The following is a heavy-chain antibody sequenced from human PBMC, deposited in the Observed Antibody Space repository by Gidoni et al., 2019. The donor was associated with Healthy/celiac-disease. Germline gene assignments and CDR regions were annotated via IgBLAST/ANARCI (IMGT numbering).Heavy chain of an antibody. CDR3: ARGSPAPLSLKYYDILTGHYYFDY. CDR1: GGSISSGSYY. V-gene: IGHV4-61*02. J-gene: IGHJ4*02. CDR2: IYTSGST. D-gene: IGHD3-9*01. Sequence: QVQLQESGPGLVKPSQTLSLTCTVSGGSISSGSYYWSWLRQPAGKGLEWIGRIYTSGSTNYNPSLKSRVTISVDTSKNQFSLKLSSVTAADTAVYYCARGSPAPLSLKYYDILTGHYYFDYWGQGTLVTVSS.